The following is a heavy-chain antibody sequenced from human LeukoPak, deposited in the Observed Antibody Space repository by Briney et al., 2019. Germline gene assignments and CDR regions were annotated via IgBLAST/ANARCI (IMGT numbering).Heavy chain of an antibody. D-gene: IGHD3-10*01. V-gene: IGHV3-66*02. CDR2: IYSGGST. J-gene: IGHJ3*02. CDR3: ARLNSGALDI. CDR1: GFTVSSNY. Sequence: PGGSLRLSCAVSGFTVSSNYMNWVRQAPGKGLEWVSIIYSGGSTYYADSVKGRFTISRDNSKNTLYLQMNSLRAEDTAVYYCARLNSGALDIWGHGTMVTVSS.